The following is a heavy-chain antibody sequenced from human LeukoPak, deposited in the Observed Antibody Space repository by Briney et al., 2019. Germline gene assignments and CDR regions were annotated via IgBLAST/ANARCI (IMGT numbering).Heavy chain of an antibody. CDR3: ARSVATTPYFDY. CDR1: GYTFTGYY. Sequence: ASVKVSCKASGYTFTGYYMHWVRQAPGQGLEWMGWINPNSGGTNYAQKFQGRVTMTRGTSISTAYMELSRLRSDDTAVYYCARSVATTPYFDYWGQGTLVTVSS. CDR2: INPNSGGT. V-gene: IGHV1-2*02. J-gene: IGHJ4*02. D-gene: IGHD5-24*01.